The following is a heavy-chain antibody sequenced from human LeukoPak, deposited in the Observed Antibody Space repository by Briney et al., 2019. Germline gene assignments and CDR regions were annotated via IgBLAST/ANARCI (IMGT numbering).Heavy chain of an antibody. Sequence: ASVKVSCKASGYTFTGYYLHWVRQAPGQGLDWMGWINPNSGGTNYAQKFQGRVTMTRDTSISTAYMELSRLRSDDTAVYYCASRGTGSYYLPFDYWGQGTLVTVSS. V-gene: IGHV1-2*02. CDR1: GYTFTGYY. D-gene: IGHD1-26*01. J-gene: IGHJ4*02. CDR3: ASRGTGSYYLPFDY. CDR2: INPNSGGT.